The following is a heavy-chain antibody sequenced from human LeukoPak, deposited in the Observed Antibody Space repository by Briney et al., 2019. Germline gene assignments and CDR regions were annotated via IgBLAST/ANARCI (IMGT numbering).Heavy chain of an antibody. J-gene: IGHJ3*02. Sequence: SVKVSCKASGGTFSSYAISWVRQAPGQGLEWMGGIIPIFGTANYAQKFQGRVTITADESTSTAYMELSSLRSEDTAVYYCARDLGVVVVAGDAFDIWGQGTMVTVSS. D-gene: IGHD2-15*01. V-gene: IGHV1-69*13. CDR3: ARDLGVVVVAGDAFDI. CDR1: GGTFSSYA. CDR2: IIPIFGTA.